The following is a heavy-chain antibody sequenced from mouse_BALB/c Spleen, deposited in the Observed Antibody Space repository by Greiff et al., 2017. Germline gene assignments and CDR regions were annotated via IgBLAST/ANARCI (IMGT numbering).Heavy chain of an antibody. CDR3: ARGYGSWFAY. CDR1: GYSITSDYA. V-gene: IGHV3-2*02. D-gene: IGHD1-2*01. Sequence: EVQLQESGPGLVKPSQSLSLTCTVTGYSITSDYAWNWIRQFPGNKLEWMGYISYSGSTSYNPSLKSRISITRDTSKNQFFPQLNSVTTEDTATYYCARGYGSWFAYWGQGTLVTVSA. CDR2: ISYSGST. J-gene: IGHJ3*01.